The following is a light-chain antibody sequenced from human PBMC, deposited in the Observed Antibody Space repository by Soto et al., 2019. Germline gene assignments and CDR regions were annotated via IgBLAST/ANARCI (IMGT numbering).Light chain of an antibody. CDR3: QQYGISPPLT. V-gene: IGKV3-20*01. J-gene: IGKJ4*01. Sequence: EIFVRHSPFTLSLSPGERATLSCRASPSIRRSQLAWYQQKSGQAPRLLIYGAFSRATGIPDRFSGSGSGTDFTLTISRLEPEDFAVYYCQQYGISPPLTFGGGTKVDIK. CDR1: PSIRRSQ. CDR2: GAF.